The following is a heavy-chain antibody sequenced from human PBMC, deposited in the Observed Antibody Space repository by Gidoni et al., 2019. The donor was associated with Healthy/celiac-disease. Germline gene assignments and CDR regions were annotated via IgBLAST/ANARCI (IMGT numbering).Heavy chain of an antibody. V-gene: IGHV3-30*04. CDR2: ISYDGSNK. Sequence: QVQLVESGGGVVQPGRSLRLSCAASGFTFSSYAMHWVRQAPGKGLEWVAVISYDGSNKYYADSVKGRFTISRDKSKNTLYLQMNSLRAEDTAVYYCARDRDGLDYWGQGTLVTVSS. CDR3: ARDRDGLDY. CDR1: GFTFSSYA. J-gene: IGHJ4*02.